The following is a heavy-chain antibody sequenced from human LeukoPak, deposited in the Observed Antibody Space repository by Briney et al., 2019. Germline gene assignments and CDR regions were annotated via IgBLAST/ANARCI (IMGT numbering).Heavy chain of an antibody. CDR1: GGSISSSSYY. J-gene: IGHJ5*02. D-gene: IGHD2-15*01. V-gene: IGHV4-39*01. CDR2: IYYSGST. CDR3: ARALPDIVVVVAATRNWFDP. Sequence: SETLSLTCTVSGGSISSSSYYWGWIRQPPGKGLEWIGSIYYSGSTYYNPSLKSPDTISVDTSKNQFSLKLSSVTAADTAVYYCARALPDIVVVVAATRNWFDPWGQGTLVTVSS.